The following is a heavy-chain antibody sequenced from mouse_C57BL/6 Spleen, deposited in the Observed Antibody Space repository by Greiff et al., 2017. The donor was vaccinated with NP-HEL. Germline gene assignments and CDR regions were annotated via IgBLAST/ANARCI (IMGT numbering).Heavy chain of an antibody. V-gene: IGHV5-9-1*02. Sequence: EVQRVESGEGLVKPGGSLKLSCAASGFTFSSYAMSWVRQTPEKSLEWVAYISSGGDYIYYADTVKGRFTISRDNARNTLYLQMSSLKSEDTAMYYCTREYDGYYDYWGQGTTLTVSS. D-gene: IGHD2-3*01. CDR3: TREYDGYYDY. CDR1: GFTFSSYA. J-gene: IGHJ2*01. CDR2: ISSGGDYI.